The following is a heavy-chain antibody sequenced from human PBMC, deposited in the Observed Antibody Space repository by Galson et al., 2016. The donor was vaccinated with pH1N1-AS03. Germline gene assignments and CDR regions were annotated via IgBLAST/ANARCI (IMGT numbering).Heavy chain of an antibody. CDR2: IYHNGNS. CDR3: SRAGRRHRVGDY. Sequence: ETLSLTCAVSGGSISSNHWWTWVRQPPGKGLEWIAEIYHNGNSNYNPTLKSRVSISVDKSKNQFSLNLSSVTAADTAVYYCSRAGRRHRVGDYWGHGTLVTVSS. J-gene: IGHJ4*01. V-gene: IGHV4-4*02. CDR1: GGSISSNHW.